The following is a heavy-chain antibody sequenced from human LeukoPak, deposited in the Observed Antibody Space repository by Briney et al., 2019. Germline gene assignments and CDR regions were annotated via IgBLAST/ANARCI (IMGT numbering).Heavy chain of an antibody. CDR3: AKVSEPNYDFWSGYSSLDY. D-gene: IGHD3-3*01. Sequence: GGSLRLSCAASGFTFSNYAMSWVRQAPGKGPEWVSATSGSGGSTHCADSVKGRFTISRDNSKNTVYLLMNSLRAEDTAVYYCAKVSEPNYDFWSGYSSLDYWGQGTLVTVSS. CDR1: GFTFSNYA. V-gene: IGHV3-23*01. CDR2: TSGSGGST. J-gene: IGHJ4*02.